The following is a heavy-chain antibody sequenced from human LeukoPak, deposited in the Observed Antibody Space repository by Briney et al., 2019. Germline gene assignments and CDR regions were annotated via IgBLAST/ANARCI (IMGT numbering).Heavy chain of an antibody. Sequence: PGGSLRLSCAASGFTFSSYSMNWVRQAPGKGLEWVSSISSSSSYIYYADSVKGRFTISRDNAKNSLYLQMNSLRAEDTAVYYCARGGASDYGDYGQDLDYWGQGTLVTVSS. V-gene: IGHV3-21*01. J-gene: IGHJ4*02. CDR2: ISSSSSYI. D-gene: IGHD4-17*01. CDR3: ARGGASDYGDYGQDLDY. CDR1: GFTFSSYS.